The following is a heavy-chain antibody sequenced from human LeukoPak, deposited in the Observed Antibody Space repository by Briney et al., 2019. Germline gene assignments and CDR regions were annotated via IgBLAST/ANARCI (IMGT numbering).Heavy chain of an antibody. Sequence: GGSLRLSCAASGFTFSSYGMHWVRQAPAKGREWVAVIWYDGSNKYYADSVKGRFTISRDNSKNTLYLQMNSLRAEDTAVYYCARGAQARRSWYHGPKFDPWGQGTLVTVSS. CDR2: IWYDGSNK. D-gene: IGHD6-13*01. V-gene: IGHV3-33*01. CDR3: ARGAQARRSWYHGPKFDP. CDR1: GFTFSSYG. J-gene: IGHJ5*02.